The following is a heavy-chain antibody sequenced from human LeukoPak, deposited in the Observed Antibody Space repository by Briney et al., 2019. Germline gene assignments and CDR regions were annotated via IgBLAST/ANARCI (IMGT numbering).Heavy chain of an antibody. D-gene: IGHD2-8*01. Sequence: GGSLGLSCAASGFTFSSYAMSWVRQAPGKGLEWVSAISGSGGSTYYADSVKGRFTISRDNSKNTLYLQMNSLRAEDTAVYYCAKALIYCTNGVCYKYYYYMDVWGKGTTVTVSS. CDR1: GFTFSSYA. CDR3: AKALIYCTNGVCYKYYYYMDV. V-gene: IGHV3-23*01. CDR2: ISGSGGST. J-gene: IGHJ6*03.